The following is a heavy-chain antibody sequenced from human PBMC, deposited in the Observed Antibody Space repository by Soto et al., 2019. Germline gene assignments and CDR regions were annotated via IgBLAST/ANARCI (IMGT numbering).Heavy chain of an antibody. D-gene: IGHD6-19*01. J-gene: IGHJ4*02. Sequence: VQLVESGGGVVQPGGSLRLSCAASGFTFSDYAMHWVRQAPGKGLEWVAVVSHDGRNTHYADSVKGRFTISRDTSKNTVSLQMTRPRAEDTAVYYCGKGGRQWLVTSDFNYWSQGALVTVSS. CDR2: VSHDGRNT. CDR3: GKGGRQWLVTSDFNY. CDR1: GFTFSDYA. V-gene: IGHV3-30*18.